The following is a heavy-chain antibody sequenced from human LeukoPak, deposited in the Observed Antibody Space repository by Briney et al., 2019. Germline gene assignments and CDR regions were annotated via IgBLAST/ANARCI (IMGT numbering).Heavy chain of an antibody. V-gene: IGHV4-4*07. CDR2: IYNNRIT. CDR1: GGSISSGY. CDR3: ARAPHSDGGGSFDY. Sequence: SETLSLTCTVSGGSISSGYWSWIRQPAGKGLEWIGRIYNNRITNYNPSLNSRASMSVDTTKNQFSLKLNSVTAADTAVYYCARAPHSDGGGSFDYWGQGTLVTVSS. D-gene: IGHD3-16*01. J-gene: IGHJ4*02.